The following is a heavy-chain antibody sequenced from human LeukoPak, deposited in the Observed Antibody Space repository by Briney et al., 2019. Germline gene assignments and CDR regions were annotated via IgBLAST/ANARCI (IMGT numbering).Heavy chain of an antibody. CDR1: GGSISSGGYS. Sequence: SQTLSLTCAVSGGSISSGGYSWSWIRQPPGKGLEWIGYIYHSGSTNYNPSLKSRVTISVDTSKNQFSLKLSSVTAADTAVYYCARGIGTTGTTWYNWFDPWGQGTLVTVSS. CDR2: IYHSGST. CDR3: ARGIGTTGTTWYNWFDP. D-gene: IGHD1-1*01. V-gene: IGHV4-30-2*01. J-gene: IGHJ5*02.